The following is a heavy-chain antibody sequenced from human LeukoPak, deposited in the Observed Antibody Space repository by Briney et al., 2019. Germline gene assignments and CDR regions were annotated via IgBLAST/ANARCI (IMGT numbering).Heavy chain of an antibody. CDR2: IYHSGST. CDR1: GGSISSDGYS. Sequence: PSQTLSLTCTVSGGSISSDGYSWNWIRQPPGKGLEWIGNIYHSGSTYYNPSLQSRDTISVDRSKNQFSLKLSSVTAADTAVYYCARGTGEQQLVGTPFDYWCQGTLVTVSS. J-gene: IGHJ4*02. V-gene: IGHV4-30-2*01. D-gene: IGHD6-13*01. CDR3: ARGTGEQQLVGTPFDY.